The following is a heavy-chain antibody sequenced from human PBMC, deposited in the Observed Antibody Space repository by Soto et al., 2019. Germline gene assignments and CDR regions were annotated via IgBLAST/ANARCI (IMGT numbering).Heavy chain of an antibody. J-gene: IGHJ3*02. CDR3: ARDRYYYDYICGSYRSDAFDI. CDR1: GFTFSSYA. D-gene: IGHD3-16*02. Sequence: EVQLVESGGGLVQPGGSLRLSCAASGFTFSSYAMHWVRQAPGKGLEYVSAISSNGGSTYYANSVKGRFTISRDNSKNTQYLQMGSLRAEDMAVYYCARDRYYYDYICGSYRSDAFDIWGQGTMVTFSS. V-gene: IGHV3-64*01. CDR2: ISSNGGST.